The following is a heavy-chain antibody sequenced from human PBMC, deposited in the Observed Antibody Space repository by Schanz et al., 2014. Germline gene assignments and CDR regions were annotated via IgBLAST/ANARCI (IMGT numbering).Heavy chain of an antibody. Sequence: QLQLQESGPGLVKPSETLSLTCTVSGGSISSSSYYWGWIRQPPGKGLEWIGSIYYSGSTYYNPPLNSRVTIPVDTSKNQFSRRLSSVTAADTAVYYCARHSGYYYYYGMDVWGQGTTVTVSS. CDR3: ARHSGYYYYYGMDV. CDR1: GGSISSSSYY. J-gene: IGHJ6*02. CDR2: IYYSGST. V-gene: IGHV4-39*01.